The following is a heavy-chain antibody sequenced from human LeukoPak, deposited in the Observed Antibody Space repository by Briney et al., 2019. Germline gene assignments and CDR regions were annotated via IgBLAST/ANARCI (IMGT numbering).Heavy chain of an antibody. J-gene: IGHJ5*02. CDR3: ARELEMATISSFDP. D-gene: IGHD5-24*01. CDR2: IYYSGST. V-gene: IGHV4-39*02. CDR1: GGSISSSSYY. Sequence: SETLSLTCTVSGGSISSSSYYWGWSRQPPGKGLEWIGSIYYSGSTYCNPSLKSRVTISVDTSKNQFSLKLSSVTAADTAVYYCARELEMATISSFDPWGQGTLVTVSS.